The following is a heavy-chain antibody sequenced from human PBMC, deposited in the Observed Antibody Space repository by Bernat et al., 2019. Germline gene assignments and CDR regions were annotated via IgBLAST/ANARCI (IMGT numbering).Heavy chain of an antibody. Sequence: QLQLQESGPGLVKPSETLSPTCTVSGGSISSSSYYWCWIRQPPGKVVAWIGSISYSGSTYYNPSLKSRVTISADTSKNQFSLKLSSVTAADTAVYYCARPHSSGFINDYCGQGTLVTVSS. V-gene: IGHV4-39*01. CDR3: ARPHSSGFINDY. D-gene: IGHD3-22*01. J-gene: IGHJ4*02. CDR1: GGSISSSSYY. CDR2: ISYSGST.